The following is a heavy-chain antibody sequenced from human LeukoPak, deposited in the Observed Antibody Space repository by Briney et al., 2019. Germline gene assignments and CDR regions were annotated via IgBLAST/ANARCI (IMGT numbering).Heavy chain of an antibody. V-gene: IGHV4-39*07. D-gene: IGHD2-2*01. CDR2: IFSGGSP. Sequence: SETLSLTCTVSGGSINSDNYYWSWIRQPPGKGLEWIGSIFSGGSPYDNPSLNGRVTMSVDTSKSQFSLRLRSVTAADTAVYYCARSADCSRASCFMTYFDSWGQGTLVTVSS. J-gene: IGHJ4*02. CDR1: GGSINSDNYY. CDR3: ARSADCSRASCFMTYFDS.